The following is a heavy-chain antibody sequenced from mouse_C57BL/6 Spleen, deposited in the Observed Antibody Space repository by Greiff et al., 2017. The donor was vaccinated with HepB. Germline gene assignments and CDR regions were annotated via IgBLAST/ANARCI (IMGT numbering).Heavy chain of an antibody. D-gene: IGHD2-4*01. CDR3: ARNYDYDGAYYFDY. J-gene: IGHJ2*01. CDR1: GYTFTTYP. V-gene: IGHV1-47*01. CDR2: FHPYNDDT. Sequence: VMLVESGAELVKPGASVKMSCKASGYTFTTYPIEWMKQNHGKSLEWIGNFHPYNDDTKYNEKFKGKATLTVEKSSSTVYLELSRLTSDDSAVYYCARNYDYDGAYYFDYWGQGTTLTVSS.